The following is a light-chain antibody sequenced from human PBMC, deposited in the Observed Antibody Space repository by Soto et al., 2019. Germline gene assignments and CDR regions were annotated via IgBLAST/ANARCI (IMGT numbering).Light chain of an antibody. CDR1: QSISSW. CDR3: QQYNSYPLT. Sequence: QGTPTPSTMSASVGYRFTITCRASQSISSWLAWYLPKPGKAPKLLIYKASSLESRVPSRFSGSGSGTESTLTISSLQPDDFAPYYCQQYNSYPLTFGQGTNVDI. CDR2: KAS. J-gene: IGKJ1*01. V-gene: IGKV1-5*03.